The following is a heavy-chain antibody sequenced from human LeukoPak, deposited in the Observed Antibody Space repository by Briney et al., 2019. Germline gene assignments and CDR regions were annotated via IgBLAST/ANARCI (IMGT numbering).Heavy chain of an antibody. CDR3: AVGITILGVAASFDS. V-gene: IGHV4-34*01. D-gene: IGHD3-3*01. CDR2: IDHRGTA. J-gene: IGHJ4*02. CDR1: GASYNAYY. Sequence: SEILSLTCAVYGASYNAYYWSWIRQPPGKGLEWIGDIDHRGTATYNPSLKSRLTISADASKNQFSLKLNSVTDADTAVYYCAVGITILGVAASFDSWGQGNLVIVSS.